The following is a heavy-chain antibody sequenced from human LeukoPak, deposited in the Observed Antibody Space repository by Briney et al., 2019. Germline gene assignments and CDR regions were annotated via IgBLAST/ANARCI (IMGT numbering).Heavy chain of an antibody. V-gene: IGHV1-46*01. D-gene: IGHD2-15*01. Sequence: ASVKVSCKASGYTFTSYYMHWVRQAPGQGLEWMGIINPSGGSTSYAQKFQGRVTMTRDTSTSTVYMELSSLRSDDTAVYFCAKVREVGTNIEVVVVDISGAFNMWGQGTKVTVSS. CDR1: GYTFTSYY. CDR2: INPSGGST. J-gene: IGHJ3*02. CDR3: AKVREVGTNIEVVVVDISGAFNM.